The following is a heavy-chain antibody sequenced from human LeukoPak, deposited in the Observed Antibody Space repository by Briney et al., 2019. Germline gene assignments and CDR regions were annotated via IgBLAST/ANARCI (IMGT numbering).Heavy chain of an antibody. J-gene: IGHJ4*02. Sequence: SETLSLTCTVFGGSISSSSYYWGWIRQPPGKGLEWIGSIYYSGSTYYNPSLKSRVTISVDTSKNQFSLKLSSVTAADTAVYYCARRIAVESDFDYWGQGTLVTVSS. CDR1: GGSISSSSYY. CDR3: ARRIAVESDFDY. V-gene: IGHV4-39*01. D-gene: IGHD6-19*01. CDR2: IYYSGST.